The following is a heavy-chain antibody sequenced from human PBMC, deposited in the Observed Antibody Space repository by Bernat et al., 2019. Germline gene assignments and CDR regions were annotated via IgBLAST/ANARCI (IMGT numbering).Heavy chain of an antibody. CDR3: AREVPSDYALDY. D-gene: IGHD4-17*01. V-gene: IGHV3-48*02. CDR2: ISSSSTTI. Sequence: VQLVESGGGVVQPGGSLRLSCVASGFTFSSYSMNWVRQAPGKGLEWVSYISSSSTTIYYADSVKGRFTISRDNAKNSLSLQMNSLRDEDTVVYYCAREVPSDYALDYWGQGTLVTVSS. CDR1: GFTFSSYS. J-gene: IGHJ4*02.